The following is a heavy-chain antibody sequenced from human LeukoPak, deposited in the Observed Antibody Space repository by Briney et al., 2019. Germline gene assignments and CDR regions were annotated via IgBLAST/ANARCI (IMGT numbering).Heavy chain of an antibody. CDR3: ARDLWYSSSRGVPGYYGMDV. V-gene: IGHV3-21*01. Sequence: GGSLRLSCAASGFTFSSYSMNWVRQAPGKGLEWVSSISSSSSYIYYADSVKGRFTISRDNAKNSLYLQMNSLRAEDTAVYYCARDLWYSSSRGVPGYYGMDVWGQGTTVTVSS. CDR1: GFTFSSYS. CDR2: ISSSSSYI. J-gene: IGHJ6*02. D-gene: IGHD6-13*01.